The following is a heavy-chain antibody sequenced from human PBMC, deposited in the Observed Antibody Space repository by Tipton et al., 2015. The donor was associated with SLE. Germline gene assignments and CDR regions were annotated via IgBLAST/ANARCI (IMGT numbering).Heavy chain of an antibody. V-gene: IGHV1-69*09. CDR2: IIPILGIA. J-gene: IGHJ4*02. CDR1: GGTFSSYT. D-gene: IGHD3-22*01. Sequence: QVQLVQSGAEVKKPGSSVKVSCKASGGTFSSYTISWVRQAPGQGLEWMGRIIPILGIANYAQKFQGRVTITADKSTSTAYMELSSLRSEDTAVYYCARGGSYYYDSSGYSSFGYWGQGTLVTVSS. CDR3: ARGGSYYYDSSGYSSFGY.